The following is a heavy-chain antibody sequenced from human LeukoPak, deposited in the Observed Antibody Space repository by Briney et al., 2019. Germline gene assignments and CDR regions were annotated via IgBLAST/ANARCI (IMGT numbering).Heavy chain of an antibody. CDR3: ARRAGAYSHPYDY. CDR1: GFTFSSYA. Sequence: PGGSLRLSCAASGFTFSSYAMSWVRQAAGEVLEWVSAISGIGGSTYYADSGKGRFTISRDNSKNTLYLQMNSLRAEDTPVYYCARRAGAYSHPYDYWGQGTLVTVSS. V-gene: IGHV3-23*01. D-gene: IGHD4/OR15-4a*01. J-gene: IGHJ4*02. CDR2: ISGIGGST.